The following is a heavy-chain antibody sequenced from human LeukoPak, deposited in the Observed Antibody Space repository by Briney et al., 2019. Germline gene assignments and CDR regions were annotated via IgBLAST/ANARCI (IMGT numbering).Heavy chain of an antibody. CDR1: GNYW. CDR3: ARVYGSSWYPDAFDI. J-gene: IGHJ3*02. Sequence: GGSLRLSCAASGNYWMHWVRQAPGKGLEWVANIKQDGSEKHYVDSVKGRFTISRDNAKNSLYLQMNSLRAEDSAVYYCARVYGSSWYPDAFDIWGQGTMVTVSS. CDR2: IKQDGSEK. V-gene: IGHV3-7*03. D-gene: IGHD6-13*01.